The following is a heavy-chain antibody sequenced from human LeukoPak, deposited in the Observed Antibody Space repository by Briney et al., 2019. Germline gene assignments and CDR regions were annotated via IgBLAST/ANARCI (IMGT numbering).Heavy chain of an antibody. V-gene: IGHV1-2*04. J-gene: IGHJ5*02. Sequence: ASVKVSCKASGYTFTGYYMHWVRQAPGQGLEWMGWINPNSGGTNYAQKFQGWVTMTRDTSISTAYMELSRLRSDDTAVYYCARAAPGYSSSYDPWGQGTLVTVSS. CDR2: INPNSGGT. CDR1: GYTFTGYY. CDR3: ARAAPGYSSSYDP. D-gene: IGHD6-13*01.